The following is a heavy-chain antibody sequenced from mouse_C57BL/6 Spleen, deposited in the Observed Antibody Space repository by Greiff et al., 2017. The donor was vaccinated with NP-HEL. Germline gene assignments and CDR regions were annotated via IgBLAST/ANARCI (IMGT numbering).Heavy chain of an antibody. CDR3: ARERDFDV. V-gene: IGHV3-6*01. J-gene: IGHJ1*03. Sequence: EVQLQQSGPGLVKPSQSLSLTCSVTGYSITSGYYWNWIRQFPGNKLEWMGDISYDGSNNYNPSLKNRISITRDTSKNQFFLKLNSVTTEDTATYYCARERDFDVWGTGTTVTVSS. CDR1: GYSITSGYY. CDR2: ISYDGSN.